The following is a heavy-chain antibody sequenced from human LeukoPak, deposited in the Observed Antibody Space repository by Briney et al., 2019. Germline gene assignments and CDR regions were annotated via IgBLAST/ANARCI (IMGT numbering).Heavy chain of an antibody. Sequence: SETLSLTCAVSGGSISSGGYSWSWIRQPPGKGLEWIGYIYHSGSTYYNPSLKSRVTISVDRSKNQFSLKLSSVTAADTAVYYCARPDYGGNVAFDIWGQGTMVTVSS. CDR2: IYHSGST. CDR3: ARPDYGGNVAFDI. D-gene: IGHD4-23*01. J-gene: IGHJ3*02. V-gene: IGHV4-30-2*01. CDR1: GGSISSGGYS.